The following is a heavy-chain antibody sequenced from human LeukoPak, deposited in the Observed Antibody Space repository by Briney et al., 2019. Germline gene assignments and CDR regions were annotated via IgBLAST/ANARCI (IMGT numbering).Heavy chain of an antibody. CDR3: ARDMITFGGNIGLFDY. D-gene: IGHD3-16*01. CDR1: GYTFTNYV. CDR2: ISGYNGNT. J-gene: IGHJ4*02. Sequence: GASVQVSCKASGYTFTNYVMSWVRQAPGQGLEWMGWISGYNGNTNYAQKLQGRVTMTTDTSTSTAYMELRSLTSDDTAVYFCARDMITFGGNIGLFDYWGQGTLVTVSS. V-gene: IGHV1-18*01.